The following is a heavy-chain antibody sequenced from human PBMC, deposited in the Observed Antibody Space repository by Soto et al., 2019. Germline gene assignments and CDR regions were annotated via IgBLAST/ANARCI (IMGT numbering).Heavy chain of an antibody. V-gene: IGHV4-30-2*01. D-gene: IGHD3-10*01. J-gene: IGHJ5*02. CDR1: GVSISSGGYS. CDR3: ARVPGP. CDR2: IYHSGST. Sequence: SETLSLTCAVSGVSISSGGYSWSWIRQPPGKGLEWIGYIYHSGSTYYNPSLKSRVTISVDRSKNQFSLRLSSVTAADTAVYYCARVPGPWGQGTLVTVSS.